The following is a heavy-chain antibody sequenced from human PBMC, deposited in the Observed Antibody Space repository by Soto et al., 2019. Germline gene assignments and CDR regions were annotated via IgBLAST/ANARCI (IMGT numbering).Heavy chain of an antibody. CDR1: GGTSRNYV. CDR3: ARAYHSSYHYDSTNYGYFDF. V-gene: IGHV1-69*05. D-gene: IGHD3-22*01. Sequence: QVQLVQSVPEIKKPGSSVKVSCKDSGGTSRNYVISWVRQAPGQGLEWMGGIIPSFGTPTYAQKFQGRVTINTDDYTSAAYMDLSSLRSEDTAVYYCARAYHSSYHYDSTNYGYFDFWGLGTLVTVSS. J-gene: IGHJ4*02. CDR2: IIPSFGTP.